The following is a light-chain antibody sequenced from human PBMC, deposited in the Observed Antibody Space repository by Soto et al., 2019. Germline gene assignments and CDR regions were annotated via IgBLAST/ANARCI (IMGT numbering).Light chain of an antibody. J-gene: IGKJ1*01. Sequence: EVVLTQSPGTLSLSPGERATLSCRASQSVGSSYLAWYQQKPGQAPRLLIYDASNRATGIPARFSGSGSGTDFTLTISSLEPEDFAVYYCQQRRTFGQGTKVDIK. V-gene: IGKV3D-20*02. CDR3: QQRRT. CDR1: QSVGSSY. CDR2: DAS.